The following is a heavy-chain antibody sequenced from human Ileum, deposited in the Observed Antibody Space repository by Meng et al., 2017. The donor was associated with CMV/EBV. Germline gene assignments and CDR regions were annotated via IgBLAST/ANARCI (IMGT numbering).Heavy chain of an antibody. D-gene: IGHD3-10*01. J-gene: IGHJ4*02. CDR3: ARQVGYYGSGGGGRFDY. V-gene: IGHV5-51*01. Sequence: KVSCKGSGYNFTSYWIGWLRQMPGKGLEWMGIIYPGDSDTRYSPSLQGQVTISADKSISTAYLQWSSLKASDSAMYYCARQVGYYGSGGGGRFDYWGQGTRVTVSS. CDR2: IYPGDSDT. CDR1: GYNFTSYW.